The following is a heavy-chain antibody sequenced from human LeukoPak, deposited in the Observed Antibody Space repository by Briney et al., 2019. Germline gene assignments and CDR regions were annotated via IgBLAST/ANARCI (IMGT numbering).Heavy chain of an antibody. Sequence: GSLRLSCAASGFTFSSYAMSWVRQAPGKGLEWIGEINHSGSTNYNPSLKSRVTISVDTSKNQFSLKLSSVTAADTAVYYCARGYYGGKRGLNYWGQGTLVTVSS. CDR3: ARGYYGGKRGLNY. D-gene: IGHD4-23*01. J-gene: IGHJ4*02. CDR2: INHSGST. V-gene: IGHV4-34*01. CDR1: GFTFSSYA.